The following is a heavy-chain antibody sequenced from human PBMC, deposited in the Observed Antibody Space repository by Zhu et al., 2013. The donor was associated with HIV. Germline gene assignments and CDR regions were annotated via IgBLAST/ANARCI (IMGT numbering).Heavy chain of an antibody. Sequence: QVQLVQSGAGVKKPGSSVKVSCKASGGTFSSYAISWVRQAPGQGLEWMEGSSLSLVQQTTHRSSRGRVTITADKSTSTAYMELSSLRSEDTAVYYCARDSGSSSPLYYGMDVWGQGTTVTVSS. CDR2: SSLSLVQ. CDR1: GGTFSSYA. J-gene: IGHJ6*02. D-gene: IGHD6-6*01. V-gene: IGHV1-69*06. CDR3: ARDSGSSSPLYYGMDV.